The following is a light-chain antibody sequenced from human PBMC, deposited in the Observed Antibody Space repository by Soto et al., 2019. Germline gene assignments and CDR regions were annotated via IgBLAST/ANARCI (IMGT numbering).Light chain of an antibody. CDR3: LQYQSYWT. Sequence: DIQMTQSPSTLSASVGDRVSITCRASQSISRQLAWYQQKPGKAPNLLVYQASNLETGVPSRFTGSGSGTEFTLTISSLQADGLAAYYCLQYQSYWTFGQGTKVEVK. J-gene: IGKJ1*01. V-gene: IGKV1-5*03. CDR1: QSISRQ. CDR2: QAS.